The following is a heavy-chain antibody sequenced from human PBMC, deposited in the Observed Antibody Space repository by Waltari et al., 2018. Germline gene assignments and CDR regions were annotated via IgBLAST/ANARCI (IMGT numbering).Heavy chain of an antibody. CDR2: IYSGGST. CDR3: AKERYGSGSYYNAIYYYYGMDV. D-gene: IGHD3-10*01. V-gene: IGHV3-66*03. J-gene: IGHJ6*02. Sequence: EVQLVESGGGLIQPGGSLRLSCAASGFTVSSNYMSWVRQAPGKGLEWVSVIYSGGSTYYADSVKGRFTISRDNSKNTLYLQMNSLRAEDTAVYYCAKERYGSGSYYNAIYYYYGMDVWGQGTTVTVSS. CDR1: GFTVSSNY.